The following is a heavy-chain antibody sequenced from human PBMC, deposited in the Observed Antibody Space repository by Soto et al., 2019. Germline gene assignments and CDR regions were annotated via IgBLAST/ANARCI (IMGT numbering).Heavy chain of an antibody. D-gene: IGHD3-3*02. J-gene: IGHJ3*02. V-gene: IGHV1-69*02. CDR1: GGTFSTYS. Sequence: QVQLVQSGAEVKKPGSSVKVSCKDSGGTFSTYSMFWVRQAPGQGLEWMGRIIPMLGVRNYAQRFQDRVTITAGKLTASVHMKLTSLRSEETPLYYFTISSWTGEAFEIWGQGTMVTVSS. CDR2: IIPMLGVR. CDR3: TISSWTGEAFEI.